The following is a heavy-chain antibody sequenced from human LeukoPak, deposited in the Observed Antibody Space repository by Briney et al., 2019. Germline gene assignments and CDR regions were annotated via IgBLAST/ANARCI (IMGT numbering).Heavy chain of an antibody. CDR2: ISVYNSNT. Sequence: ASVKVSCKASGYSFTNYDISWVRQAPGQGLEWMGWISVYNSNTNYAQKFQGRVTMTTDPSTSTAYMELSRLRSDDTAVYYCARGHYDILTGEPWNFDYWGQGTLVTVSS. V-gene: IGHV1-18*01. CDR3: ARGHYDILTGEPWNFDY. D-gene: IGHD3-9*01. CDR1: GYSFTNYD. J-gene: IGHJ4*02.